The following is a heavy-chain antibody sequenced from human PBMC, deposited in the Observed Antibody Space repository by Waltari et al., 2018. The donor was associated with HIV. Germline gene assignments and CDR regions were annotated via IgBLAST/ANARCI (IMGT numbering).Heavy chain of an antibody. J-gene: IGHJ4*02. CDR1: KYTFACYG. V-gene: IGHV1-3*04. Sequence: QVQLVQSGAETRKPGASGKVPCTASKYTFACYGIHWRRQAPGQRLEWMGWINTDDGSTKYSQKFQGRVTITRDTSASTAYMQLSSLRSEDTAIYYCARELRFDIVFDYWGQGTLVTVSS. CDR2: INTDDGST. CDR3: ARELRFDIVFDY. D-gene: IGHD5-12*01.